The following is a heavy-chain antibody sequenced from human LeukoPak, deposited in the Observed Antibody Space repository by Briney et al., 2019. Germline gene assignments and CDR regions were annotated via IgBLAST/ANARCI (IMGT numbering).Heavy chain of an antibody. CDR1: GGTFSSYA. Sequence: GASVKVSCKASGGTFSSYAISWVRQAPGQGLEWMGGIIPIFGTANYAQKFQGRVTITADKSTSTAYMELSSLRSEDTAVYYCARVARYGHFDYWGQGTLVTVSS. D-gene: IGHD2-15*01. CDR2: IIPIFGTA. CDR3: ARVARYGHFDY. V-gene: IGHV1-69*06. J-gene: IGHJ4*02.